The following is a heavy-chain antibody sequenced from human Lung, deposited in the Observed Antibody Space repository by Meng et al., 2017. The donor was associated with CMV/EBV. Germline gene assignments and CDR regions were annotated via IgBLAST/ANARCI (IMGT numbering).Heavy chain of an antibody. CDR2: IYYSGST. J-gene: IGHJ6*02. V-gene: IGHV4-59*11. CDR1: GGSITSHY. D-gene: IGHD3-10*01. CDR3: ARDAMVRGVVHLGGGMDV. Sequence: GSLRLSCTVTGGSITSHYWNWIRQPPGKGLEWIGYIYYSGSTNYNPSLKSRVTTSVDTSKNQFSLKLSSVTAADTAVYYCARDAMVRGVVHLGGGMDVWGQGTXVTVYS.